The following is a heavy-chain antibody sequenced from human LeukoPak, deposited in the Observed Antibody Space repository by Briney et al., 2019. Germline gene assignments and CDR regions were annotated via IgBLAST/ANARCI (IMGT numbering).Heavy chain of an antibody. CDR2: ISGSGGST. CDR3: AKDLSIVGAIVSWDYDY. D-gene: IGHD1-26*01. J-gene: IGHJ4*02. Sequence: GGSLRLSCAASGFTFSSYAMSWVRQAPGKGLEWVSAISGSGGSTYYADSVKGRFTISRDNSKNTLYLQMNSLRAEDTAVYYCAKDLSIVGAIVSWDYDYWGQGTLVTVSS. CDR1: GFTFSSYA. V-gene: IGHV3-23*01.